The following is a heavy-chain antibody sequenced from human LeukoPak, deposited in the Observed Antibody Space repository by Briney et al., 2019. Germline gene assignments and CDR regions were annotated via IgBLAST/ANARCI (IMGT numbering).Heavy chain of an antibody. CDR2: IYHSGST. CDR3: ARPGLGWFDP. Sequence: SETLSLTCAVSGYSISSGYYWGWIRQPPGEGLEWIGSIYHSGSTYYNPSLKSRVTISVDTSKNQFSLKLSSVTAADTAVYYCARPGLGWFDPWGQGTLVTVSS. CDR1: GYSISSGYY. D-gene: IGHD3/OR15-3a*01. V-gene: IGHV4-38-2*01. J-gene: IGHJ5*02.